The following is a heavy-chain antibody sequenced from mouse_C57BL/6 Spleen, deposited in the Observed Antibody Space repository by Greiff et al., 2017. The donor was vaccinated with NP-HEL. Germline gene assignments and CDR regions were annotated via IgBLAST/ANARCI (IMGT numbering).Heavy chain of an antibody. CDR1: GYAFTNYL. V-gene: IGHV1-54*01. D-gene: IGHD2-4*01. CDR3: ARYYDYDEGYAMDY. CDR2: INPGSGGT. J-gene: IGHJ4*01. Sequence: VQLQQSGAELVRPGTSVKVSCKASGYAFTNYLIEWVKQRPGQGLEWIGVINPGSGGTNYNEKFKGKATLTADKSSSTAYMQLSSLTSEDSAVYFCARYYDYDEGYAMDYWGQGTSVTVSS.